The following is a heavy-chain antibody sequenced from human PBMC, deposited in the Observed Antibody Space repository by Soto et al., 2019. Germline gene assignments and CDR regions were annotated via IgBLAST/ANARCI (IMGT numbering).Heavy chain of an antibody. CDR3: ARGHLAVVPVASWYFYMDV. CDR2: INAGNGNT. Sequence: GASVKVSCKASGYTFANYAGQWVRQAPGQRLEWMGWINAGNGNTRYSQKFQGRVTITRDTSARTAYMELSSLRSEDTAVYYCARGHLAVVPVASWYFYMDVWGKGTTVTVSS. CDR1: GYTFANYA. J-gene: IGHJ6*03. D-gene: IGHD2-2*01. V-gene: IGHV1-3*01.